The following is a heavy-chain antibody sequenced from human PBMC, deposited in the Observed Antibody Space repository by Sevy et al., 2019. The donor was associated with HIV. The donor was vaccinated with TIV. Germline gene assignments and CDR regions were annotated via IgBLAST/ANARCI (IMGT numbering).Heavy chain of an antibody. Sequence: GGSLRLSCTDSGFTFSSYAMTWVRQAPGKGLEWVSSITGNGDTTYYVDSVKGRFTISRDNTKNTLFLQMNNLRAEDTAVYYCATDAFNVGTILGAFDIWGQGTMVTVSS. J-gene: IGHJ3*02. CDR1: GFTFSSYA. CDR2: ITGNGDTT. CDR3: ATDAFNVGTILGAFDI. D-gene: IGHD1-7*01. V-gene: IGHV3-23*01.